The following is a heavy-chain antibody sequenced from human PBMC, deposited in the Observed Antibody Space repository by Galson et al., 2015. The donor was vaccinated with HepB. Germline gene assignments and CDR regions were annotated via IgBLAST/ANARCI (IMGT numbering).Heavy chain of an antibody. CDR1: GGSISSYY. CDR2: IYYSGST. CDR3: ARAPIGYMDV. V-gene: IGHV4-59*01. Sequence: LSLTCTVSGGSISSYYWSWIRQPPGKGLEWIGYIYYSGSTNYNPSLKSRVTISVDTSKNQFSLKLSSVTAADTAVYYCARAPIGYMDVWGKGTTVTVSS. J-gene: IGHJ6*03. D-gene: IGHD2/OR15-2a*01.